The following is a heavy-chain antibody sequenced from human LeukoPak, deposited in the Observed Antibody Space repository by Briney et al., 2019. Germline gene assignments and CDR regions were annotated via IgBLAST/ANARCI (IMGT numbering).Heavy chain of an antibody. CDR2: VYHSGST. Sequence: SETLSLTCAVSGYSLSSGYYWGWIRQPPGKGLEWIGSVYHSGSTYYNPSLKSRVTISVDTSKNQFSLKLSSVTAADTAVYYCASRSGSYYGPFDHWGQGTLVTVSS. CDR3: ASRSGSYYGPFDH. V-gene: IGHV4-38-2*01. J-gene: IGHJ4*02. D-gene: IGHD1-26*01. CDR1: GYSLSSGYY.